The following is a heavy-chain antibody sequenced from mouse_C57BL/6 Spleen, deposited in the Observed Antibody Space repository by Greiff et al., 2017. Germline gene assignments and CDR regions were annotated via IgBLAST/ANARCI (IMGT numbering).Heavy chain of an antibody. CDR1: GYAFSSSW. V-gene: IGHV1-82*01. J-gene: IGHJ2*01. CDR3: AYYFDY. CDR2: IYPGDGDT. Sequence: QVQLQQSGPELVKPGASVKISCKASGYAFSSSWMNWVKQRPGKGLEWIGRIYPGDGDTNYNGKFKGKATLTADKSSSNAYMQLSSLTSEDSAVYFCAYYFDYWGQGTTLTVAS.